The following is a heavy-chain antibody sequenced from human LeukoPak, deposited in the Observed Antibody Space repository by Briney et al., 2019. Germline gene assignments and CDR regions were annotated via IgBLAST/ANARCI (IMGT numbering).Heavy chain of an antibody. CDR3: AREIDSSSHWFDP. V-gene: IGHV4-61*02. CDR1: GGSISSGSYY. CDR2: IYTSGST. D-gene: IGHD6-6*01. Sequence: SETLSLTCTVSGGSISSGSYYWSWIRQPAGKGLEWIGRIYTSGSTNYNPSLKSRVTISVDTSKNLFSLKLSSVTAADTAVYYCAREIDSSSHWFDPWGQGTLVTVSS. J-gene: IGHJ5*02.